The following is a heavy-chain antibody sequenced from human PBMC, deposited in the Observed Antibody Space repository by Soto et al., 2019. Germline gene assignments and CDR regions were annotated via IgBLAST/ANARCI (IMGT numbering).Heavy chain of an antibody. J-gene: IGHJ4*02. V-gene: IGHV4-31*03. D-gene: IGHD1-1*01. CDR3: ARATGTLRSRNCDY. CDR1: GGSISTVGHY. CDR2: IYHTGST. Sequence: SETLSLTYSVSGGSISTVGHYWTWIRQPPGKGLEWIGSIYHTGSTYYSKSLRSRLTMSVDTSKSQFSLRLSSVTAADTAVYYCARATGTLRSRNCDYWGQGSLVTVSS.